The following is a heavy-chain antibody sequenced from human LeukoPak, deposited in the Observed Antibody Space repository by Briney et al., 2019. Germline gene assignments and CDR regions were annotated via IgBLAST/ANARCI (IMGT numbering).Heavy chain of an antibody. V-gene: IGHV3-74*01. CDR2: INSDGRST. D-gene: IGHD1-26*01. CDR3: ARNYNGMSY. J-gene: IGHJ4*02. CDR1: GLTFTNYG. Sequence: GGSLRLSCVASGLTFTNYGMMWVRQAPGKGLVWVSYINSDGRSTTYADSVKGRFTISRDNAKNTLYLQMNSLRVGDTAMYYCARNYNGMSYWGQGTLVIVSS.